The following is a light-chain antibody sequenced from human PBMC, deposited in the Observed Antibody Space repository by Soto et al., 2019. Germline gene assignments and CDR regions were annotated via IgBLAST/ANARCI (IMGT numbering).Light chain of an antibody. CDR1: ESISSW. V-gene: IGKV1-5*03. J-gene: IGKJ2*01. Sequence: DIQMTQSPSTLSASVGDRVTITCRASESISSWLAWYQHKPGKAPKHLIYKASILESGVPSRFSGSGSGTEFTLPISSLQPDDFATYYCQQYKTYSQTFGQGTKLEIK. CDR3: QQYKTYSQT. CDR2: KAS.